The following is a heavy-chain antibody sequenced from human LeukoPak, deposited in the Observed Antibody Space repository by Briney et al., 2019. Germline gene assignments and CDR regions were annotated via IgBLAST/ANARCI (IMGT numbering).Heavy chain of an antibody. CDR2: ISAYHGNT. CDR1: GGTFSSYA. CDR3: ARHGSGSYYNLPTDY. D-gene: IGHD3-10*01. V-gene: IGHV1-18*01. J-gene: IGHJ4*02. Sequence: SVKVSCKACGGTFSSYAISWVRQAPGQGLEWMGWISAYHGNTNYAQKLQGRVTMTTDTSTSTAYMELRSLRSDDTAVYYCARHGSGSYYNLPTDYWGQGTLVTVSS.